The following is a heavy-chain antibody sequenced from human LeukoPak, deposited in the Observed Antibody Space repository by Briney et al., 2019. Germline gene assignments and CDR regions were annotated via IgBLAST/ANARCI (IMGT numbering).Heavy chain of an antibody. J-gene: IGHJ5*02. CDR2: INPNSGGT. CDR1: GYTFTGYY. CDR3: ARGYCSSTSCYGSYNWFDP. D-gene: IGHD2-2*01. Sequence: ASVKVSCKASGYTFTGYYMHWVRQAPGQGLEWMGWINPNSGGTNYAQKFQGRVTMTRDTSISTAYMELSRLRSDDTAVYYCARGYCSSTSCYGSYNWFDPWGQGTLVTVSS. V-gene: IGHV1-2*02.